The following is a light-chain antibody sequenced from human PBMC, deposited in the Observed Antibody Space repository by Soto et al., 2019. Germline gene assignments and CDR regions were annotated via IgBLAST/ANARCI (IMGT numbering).Light chain of an antibody. CDR2: QDS. J-gene: IGLJ2*01. CDR1: KLGDKY. V-gene: IGLV3-1*01. CDR3: QAWDSSTDVV. Sequence: SYELTQPPSVSVSPGQTASMTCSGDKLGDKYACWYQQKPGQSPVLVIYQDSKRPSGIPERFSGSNSGNTATLTISGTQAMDEADYYCQAWDSSTDVVFGGGTKVTVL.